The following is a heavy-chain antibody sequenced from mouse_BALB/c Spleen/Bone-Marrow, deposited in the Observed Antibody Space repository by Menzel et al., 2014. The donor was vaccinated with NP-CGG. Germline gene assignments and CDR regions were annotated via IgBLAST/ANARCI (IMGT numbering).Heavy chain of an antibody. CDR2: IDPSDSKT. V-gene: IGHV1-69*02. D-gene: IGHD2-3*01. Sequence: QVQLKESGAELVKPGAPVKLSCKASGYTFTSYWMNWVKQRPGRGLEWIGRIDPSDSKTHYNQKSKDKATLTVDKSSSTAYIQLSSLTSEDSAVYYCARALGDGYYYAMDYWGQGTSVTVSS. CDR3: ARALGDGYYYAMDY. CDR1: GYTFTSYW. J-gene: IGHJ4*01.